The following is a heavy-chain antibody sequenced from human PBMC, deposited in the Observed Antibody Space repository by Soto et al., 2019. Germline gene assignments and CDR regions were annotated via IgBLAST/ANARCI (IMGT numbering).Heavy chain of an antibody. J-gene: IGHJ6*02. D-gene: IGHD2-15*01. CDR3: ARAYCNGGSCYSGVPYGMDV. V-gene: IGHV3-11*01. CDR1: GFTFSDYY. CDR2: IGTGGSAI. Sequence: QVQLVESGGGLVKPGGSLRLSCAASGFTFSDYYMSWIRQAPGKGLEWVSYIGTGGSAIYYADSVKGRFTISRDNAKNSLYLQMNSLRAEDTAVYYCARAYCNGGSCYSGVPYGMDVWGQGTTVTVSS.